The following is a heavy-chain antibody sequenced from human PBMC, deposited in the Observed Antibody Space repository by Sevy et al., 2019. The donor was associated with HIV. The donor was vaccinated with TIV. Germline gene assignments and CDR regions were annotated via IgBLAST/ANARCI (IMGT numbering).Heavy chain of an antibody. J-gene: IGHJ4*02. D-gene: IGHD3-10*01. Sequence: GGSLRLSCAASGFTFSNAWMSWVRQAPGKGLEWVGRIKSKTDGGTTDYAAPVKGRFTISRDDSKNTLYLQKNRPKTEDNAIDYYTTESEKPGLSALLDYWGQGTLVTVSS. CDR2: IKSKTDGGTT. CDR1: GFTFSNAW. V-gene: IGHV3-15*01. CDR3: TTESEKPGLSALLDY.